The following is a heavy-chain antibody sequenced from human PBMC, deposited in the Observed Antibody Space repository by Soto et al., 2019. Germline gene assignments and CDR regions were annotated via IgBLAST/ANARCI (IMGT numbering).Heavy chain of an antibody. CDR2: INSDGSST. CDR3: ARDTGFMGSSWYYYYYGMDV. Sequence: RLCNTASECNCRSYCMHRISKTKGKGLVWVSRINSDGSSTSYADSVKGRFTISRDNAKNTLYLQMNSLRAEDTAVYYCARDTGFMGSSWYYYYYGMDVWGQGTTVTVSS. J-gene: IGHJ6*02. V-gene: IGHV3-74*01. CDR1: ECNCRSYC. D-gene: IGHD6-13*01.